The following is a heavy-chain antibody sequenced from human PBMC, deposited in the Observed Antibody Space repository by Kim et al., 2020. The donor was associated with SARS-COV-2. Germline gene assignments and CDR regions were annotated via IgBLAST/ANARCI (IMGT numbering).Heavy chain of an antibody. J-gene: IGHJ4*02. V-gene: IGHV4-34*01. Sequence: SETLSLTCAVYGGSFSGYYWSWIRQPPGKGLEWIGEINHSGSTNYNPSLKSRVTISVDTSKNQFSLKLSSVTAADTAVYYCARGYGRAPNPTFDYWGQGTLVTVSS. CDR1: GGSFSGYY. D-gene: IGHD3-10*01. CDR3: ARGYGRAPNPTFDY. CDR2: INHSGST.